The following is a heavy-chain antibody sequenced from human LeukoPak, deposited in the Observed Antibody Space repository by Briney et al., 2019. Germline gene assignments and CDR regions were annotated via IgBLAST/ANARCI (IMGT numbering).Heavy chain of an antibody. V-gene: IGHV3-15*01. CDR3: TTDALTYCDFWSGYPLEFDY. Sequence: GGSLRLSCAASGFTFSNAWMSWVRQAPGKGLEWVGRIKSKTDGGTTDYAAPVKGRFTISRDDSKNTLYLQMNSLKTEDTAVYYCTTDALTYCDFWSGYPLEFDYWGQGTLVTVSS. CDR2: IKSKTDGGTT. CDR1: GFTFSNAW. D-gene: IGHD3-3*01. J-gene: IGHJ4*02.